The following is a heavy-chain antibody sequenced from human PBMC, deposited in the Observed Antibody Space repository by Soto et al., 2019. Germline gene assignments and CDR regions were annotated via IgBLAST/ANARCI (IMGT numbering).Heavy chain of an antibody. V-gene: IGHV3-20*04. CDR3: VRGASLNFDY. CDR2: VNWNGGST. J-gene: IGHJ4*02. D-gene: IGHD1-26*01. Sequence: EVQLVESGGGVLRPGGSLRLSCAASGFTFDDYGMSWARQAPGKGLEWVSGVNWNGGSTGYADSVKGRFTISRDNAKNSLYLQMNSLRAEDSAFYYCVRGASLNFDYWGQGTLVTVSS. CDR1: GFTFDDYG.